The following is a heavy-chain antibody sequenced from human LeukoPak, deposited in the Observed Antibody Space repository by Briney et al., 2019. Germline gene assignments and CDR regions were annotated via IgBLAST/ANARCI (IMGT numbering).Heavy chain of an antibody. J-gene: IGHJ3*02. CDR2: ISGSGGST. CDR1: GFTFSNYA. Sequence: GGSLRLSCAASGFTFSNYAMSWVRQAPGKGLEWVSAISGSGGSTYYADSVKSRFTISRDNSKNALYLQMNSLRAEDTAVYYCALNGREVPSGAFDIWGQGTMVTVSS. V-gene: IGHV3-23*01. D-gene: IGHD3-16*02. CDR3: ALNGREVPSGAFDI.